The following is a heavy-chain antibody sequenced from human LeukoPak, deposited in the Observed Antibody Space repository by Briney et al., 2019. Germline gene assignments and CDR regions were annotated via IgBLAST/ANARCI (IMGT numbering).Heavy chain of an antibody. V-gene: IGHV4-34*01. J-gene: IGHJ5*02. D-gene: IGHD2-2*01. CDR1: GGSFSGYY. Sequence: SETLSLTCAVYGGSFSGYYWSWIRQPPGKGLEWIGEINHSGSTNYNPSLKSRVTISVDTSKNQFSLKLSSVTASDTAVYYCAREYCNSTSCYGWCDPWGQGTLVTVSS. CDR3: AREYCNSTSCYGWCDP. CDR2: INHSGST.